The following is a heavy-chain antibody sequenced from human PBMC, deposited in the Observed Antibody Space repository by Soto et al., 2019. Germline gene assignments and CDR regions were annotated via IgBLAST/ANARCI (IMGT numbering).Heavy chain of an antibody. CDR1: GYTFTNYA. Sequence: QVQLVQSGAEVEKPGASVKVSCKASGYTFTNYAVHWVRQAPGQRLEWMGWINAGNGNTRFSQNLQGRVTITRDTSALTVYMELSSLRSEDTAVYYCARGHLAVVPVASWIYYMDVWGKGTTVTVSS. J-gene: IGHJ6*03. CDR3: ARGHLAVVPVASWIYYMDV. CDR2: INAGNGNT. V-gene: IGHV1-3*01. D-gene: IGHD2-2*01.